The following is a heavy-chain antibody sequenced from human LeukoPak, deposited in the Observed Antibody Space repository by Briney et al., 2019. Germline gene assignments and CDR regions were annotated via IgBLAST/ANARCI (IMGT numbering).Heavy chain of an antibody. J-gene: IGHJ3*02. Sequence: GGSLRLSCAASEFSVGSNYMTWVRQAPGKGLEWVSVICSGGSTYYADSVKGRFTISRDNSKNTLYLQMNSLRAEDTAVYYCARDGGLTSYYYDSSKKAGAFDIWGQGTMVTVSS. CDR2: ICSGGST. V-gene: IGHV3-53*01. CDR3: ARDGGLTSYYYDSSKKAGAFDI. D-gene: IGHD3-22*01. CDR1: EFSVGSNY.